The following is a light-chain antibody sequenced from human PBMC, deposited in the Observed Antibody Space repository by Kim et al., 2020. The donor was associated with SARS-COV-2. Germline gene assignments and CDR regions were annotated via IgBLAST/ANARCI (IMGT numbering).Light chain of an antibody. V-gene: IGLV3-21*04. Sequence: SYELTQPPSVSVAPGKTASIICRGNNIGGKSVHWYQKKPGQAPVLVIYCDRDRPSGIPERFSGSKSGNTATLTITRVEAGDEADYYCQVWDSLTDHVVFGGGTQLTVL. J-gene: IGLJ2*01. CDR1: NIGGKS. CDR2: CDR. CDR3: QVWDSLTDHVV.